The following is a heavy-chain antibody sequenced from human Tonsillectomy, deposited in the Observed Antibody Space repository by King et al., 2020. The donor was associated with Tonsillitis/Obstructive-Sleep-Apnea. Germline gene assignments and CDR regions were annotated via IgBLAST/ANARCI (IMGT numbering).Heavy chain of an antibody. CDR3: AREYPYDIWSGYYPYYFDH. CDR2: ISSTSASI. D-gene: IGHD3-3*01. J-gene: IGHJ4*02. V-gene: IGHV3-48*03. CDR1: GFTFRDYE. Sequence: VQLVESGGGLEQPGGSLRLSCAASGFTFRDYEMNWVRQAPGKGLEWISYISSTSASIYYADSVKGRFTISRDNAKNSLYLQMNSLRAEDTAVYYCAREYPYDIWSGYYPYYFDHWGQGILVTVSS.